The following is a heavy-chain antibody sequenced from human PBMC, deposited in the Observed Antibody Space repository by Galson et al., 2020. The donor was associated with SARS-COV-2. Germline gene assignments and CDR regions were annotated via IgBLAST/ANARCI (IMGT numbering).Heavy chain of an antibody. J-gene: IGHJ6*03. Sequence: GESLKISCAASGFTFSSYWMCWVRHAPGQGLEWVANIKQDGSEKYYVDSAKGRFTIARANAKNSLYLQMNSLTAEDTAVYYCARDSDRKICHYDMYDWCKGTTVTVAS. V-gene: IGHV3-7*01. CDR3: ARDSDRKICHYDMYD. D-gene: IGHD2-2*01. CDR2: IKQDGSEK. CDR1: GFTFSSYW.